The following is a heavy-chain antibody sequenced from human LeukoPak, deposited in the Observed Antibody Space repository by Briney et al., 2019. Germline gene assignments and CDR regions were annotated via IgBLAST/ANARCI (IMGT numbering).Heavy chain of an antibody. J-gene: IGHJ6*03. V-gene: IGHV4-59*11. CDR3: ARDRGAARTFDGDMDV. D-gene: IGHD6-6*01. CDR1: GGSISSHY. Sequence: SETLSLTCTVSGGSISSHYWSWIRQPPGKGLEWLGYIYYSGSTNYNPSLKSRVTMSLDTSKNQFSLKMSSVTAADTAVYYCARDRGAARTFDGDMDVWGKGTTVTVSS. CDR2: IYYSGST.